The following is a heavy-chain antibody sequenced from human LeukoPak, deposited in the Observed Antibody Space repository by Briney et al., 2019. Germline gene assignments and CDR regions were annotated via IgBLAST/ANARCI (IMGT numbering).Heavy chain of an antibody. J-gene: IGHJ4*02. Sequence: GGSVRLSCAASGFTFSSYAMSWVRQAPGKGLEWVSAISGSGGSTYYADSVKGRFTISRDNSKNTLYLQMNSLRAEDTAVYYCAKDNCSGGSCDFDYWGQGTLVTVSS. CDR1: GFTFSSYA. D-gene: IGHD2-15*01. CDR2: ISGSGGST. V-gene: IGHV3-23*01. CDR3: AKDNCSGGSCDFDY.